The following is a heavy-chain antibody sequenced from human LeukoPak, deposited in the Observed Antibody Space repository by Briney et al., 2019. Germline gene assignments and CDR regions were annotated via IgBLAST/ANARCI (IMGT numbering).Heavy chain of an antibody. CDR2: INPNSGGT. V-gene: IGHV1-2*02. Sequence: ASVKVSCKASGYTFTGYYMHWVRQAPGQGLEWMGWINPNSGGTNYAQKFQGRVTMTRDTSISTAYMEPSRLRSDDTAVYYCARAVSSSGSYQLWRKSGAFDIWGQGTMVTVSS. J-gene: IGHJ3*02. D-gene: IGHD1-26*01. CDR3: ARAVSSSGSYQLWRKSGAFDI. CDR1: GYTFTGYY.